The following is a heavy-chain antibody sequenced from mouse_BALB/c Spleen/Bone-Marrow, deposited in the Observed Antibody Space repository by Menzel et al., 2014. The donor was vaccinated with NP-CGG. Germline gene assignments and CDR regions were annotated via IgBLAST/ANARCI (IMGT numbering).Heavy chain of an antibody. Sequence: VQLQQSGPELVKPGASMKISCKASDYSFTDYTMNWVKQSHGKNLEWIGLINPYNGGTSYNQKFKGKATLTADKSSSTAYMEHLSLTSVDSAVYYGARRDGNFYYSMDYWGQGTSVTVSS. J-gene: IGHJ4*01. CDR3: ARRDGNFYYSMDY. CDR1: DYSFTDYT. CDR2: INPYNGGT. V-gene: IGHV1-19*01. D-gene: IGHD2-3*01.